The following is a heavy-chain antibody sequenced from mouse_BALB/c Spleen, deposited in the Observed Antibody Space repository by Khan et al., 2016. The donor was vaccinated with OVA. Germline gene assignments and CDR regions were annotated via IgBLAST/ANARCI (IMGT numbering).Heavy chain of an antibody. CDR1: GFNIKDTY. CDR3: ATLYYFDY. Sequence: VQLKQSGAELMKPGASVKLSCTVSGFNIKDTYMHWVKQRPEQGLEWIGRIDPANGNTKYDPKLQGKATITADTSSNTAYLQLSSLTSEDSAVYFCATLYYFDYWGQGTTLTVSS. CDR2: IDPANGNT. V-gene: IGHV14-3*02. J-gene: IGHJ2*01.